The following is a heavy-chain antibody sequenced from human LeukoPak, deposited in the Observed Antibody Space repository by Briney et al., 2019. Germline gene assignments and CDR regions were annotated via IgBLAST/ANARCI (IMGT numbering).Heavy chain of an antibody. D-gene: IGHD6-13*01. CDR3: ARGVYSSSRGWFDP. J-gene: IGHJ5*02. Sequence: PGESLRLSCAASGFTFSYYWMGWVRQAPGKGLEWVANIKQDGSEKYYVDSVRGRFTISRDNAKNSLYLQMNSLRGEDTAVYYCARGVYSSSRGWFDPWGQGTLVTVSS. V-gene: IGHV3-7*02. CDR1: GFTFSYYW. CDR2: IKQDGSEK.